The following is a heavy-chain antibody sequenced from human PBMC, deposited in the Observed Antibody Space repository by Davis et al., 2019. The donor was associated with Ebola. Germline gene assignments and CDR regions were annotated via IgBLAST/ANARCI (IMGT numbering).Heavy chain of an antibody. V-gene: IGHV1-2*02. J-gene: IGHJ6*02. D-gene: IGHD3-10*01. CDR2: INPNSGGT. CDR3: ARDKGFRVKKGYYYYGMDV. Sequence: VSVKVSCKASGYTFTGYYMHWVRQAPGQGLEWMGWINPNSGGTNYAQKFQGRVTMTRDTSISTAYMELSRLRSDDTAVYYCARDKGFRVKKGYYYYGMDVWGQGTTVTVSS. CDR1: GYTFTGYY.